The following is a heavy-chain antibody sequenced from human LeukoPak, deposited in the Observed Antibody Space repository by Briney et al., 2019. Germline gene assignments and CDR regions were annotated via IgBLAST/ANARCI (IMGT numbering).Heavy chain of an antibody. V-gene: IGHV4-61*02. J-gene: IGHJ4*02. CDR2: IYASGST. Sequence: PSQTLSLTCTVSGVSISSGSYYWSWIRQPAGKGLEWIGRIYASGSTNYNPSLKSRVTISVDTSKNQFSLKLSSVTAAHTAVYYCARVDITGTPTGGYWGQGTLVTVSS. CDR3: ARVDITGTPTGGY. D-gene: IGHD1-20*01. CDR1: GVSISSGSYY.